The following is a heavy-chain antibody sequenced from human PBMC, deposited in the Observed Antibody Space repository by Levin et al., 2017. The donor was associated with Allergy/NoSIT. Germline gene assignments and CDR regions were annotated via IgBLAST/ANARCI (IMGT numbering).Heavy chain of an antibody. Sequence: SQTLSLTCTVSGGSISSYYWSWIRQPPGKGLEWIGYIYYSGSTNYNPSLKSRVTISVDTSKNQFSLKLSSVTAADTAVYYCAREMDRGRVVAATLRVFDYWGQGTLVTVSS. CDR3: AREMDRGRVVAATLRVFDY. CDR1: GGSISSYY. CDR2: IYYSGST. V-gene: IGHV4-59*01. D-gene: IGHD2-15*01. J-gene: IGHJ4*02.